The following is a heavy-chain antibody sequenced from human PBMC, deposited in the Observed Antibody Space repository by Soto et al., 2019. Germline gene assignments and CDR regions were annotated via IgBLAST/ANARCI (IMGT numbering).Heavy chain of an antibody. CDR1: GGSFSGYY. D-gene: IGHD3-10*01. Sequence: SETLSLTCAVYGGSFSGYYWSWIRQPPGKGLEWIGEINHSGSTNYNPSLKSRVTISVDTSKNQFSLKLSSVTAADTAVYYCARSRLGSGYYGSGSYYNARYYFDYWGQGTLVTVSS. V-gene: IGHV4-34*01. CDR2: INHSGST. J-gene: IGHJ4*02. CDR3: ARSRLGSGYYGSGSYYNARYYFDY.